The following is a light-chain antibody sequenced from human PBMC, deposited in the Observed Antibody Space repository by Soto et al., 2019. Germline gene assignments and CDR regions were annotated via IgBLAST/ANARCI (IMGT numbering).Light chain of an antibody. Sequence: DIQMTRSPSSLSTSVGDRVTITCRASQAISNYLAWYQRKPGNVPKLLIYAASTLQSGVPSRFSGSGSGTDFTLTISSLQPEDVATYYCQRYDSAPYTFGQGTKLELK. J-gene: IGKJ2*01. CDR1: QAISNY. CDR2: AAS. V-gene: IGKV1-27*01. CDR3: QRYDSAPYT.